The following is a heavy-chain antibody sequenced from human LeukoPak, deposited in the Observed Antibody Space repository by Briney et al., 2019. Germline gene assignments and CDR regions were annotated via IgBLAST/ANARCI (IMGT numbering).Heavy chain of an antibody. V-gene: IGHV5-51*01. CDR3: ARLTGSWAFDV. J-gene: IGHJ3*01. CDR1: GYTFTSFY. CDR2: IYPGGSDT. Sequence: GESLKISCKGSGYTFTSFYIGWVRQMPGKGLEWMGIIYPGGSDTRFSPPVQGQVTISADKSISTAYLQWGSLKASDSAIYYCARLTGSWAFDVWGQGTVVTVSP. D-gene: IGHD1-26*01.